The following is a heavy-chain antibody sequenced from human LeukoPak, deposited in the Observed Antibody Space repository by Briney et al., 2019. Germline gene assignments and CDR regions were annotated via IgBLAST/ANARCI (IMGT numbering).Heavy chain of an antibody. CDR1: GFIFSSYS. J-gene: IGHJ4*02. D-gene: IGHD5-18*01. V-gene: IGHV3-21*01. CDR2: IRSSSSSYI. Sequence: AGSMRLCCAAAGFIFSSYSLKWVRPAPEKRQEWGSSIRSSSSSYIYSADSVKGRFTISIDNAKNSLYLQMNSLRAEDTAVYYCATDTTMGRSFDYWGQGTLVTVSS. CDR3: ATDTTMGRSFDY.